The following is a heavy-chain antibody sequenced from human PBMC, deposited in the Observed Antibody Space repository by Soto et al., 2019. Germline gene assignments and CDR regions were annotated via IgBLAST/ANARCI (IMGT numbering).Heavy chain of an antibody. CDR1: GGSISSSIYY. CDR2: IYYSGST. Sequence: SETLSLTCTVSGGSISSSIYYWGWIRQPPGKGLEWIGSIYYSGSTYYNPSLKSRVTISVDTSKNQFSLKLSSVTAADTAVYYCARDVDIVGSFDYWGQGTLVTVSS. D-gene: IGHD5-12*01. CDR3: ARDVDIVGSFDY. J-gene: IGHJ4*02. V-gene: IGHV4-39*02.